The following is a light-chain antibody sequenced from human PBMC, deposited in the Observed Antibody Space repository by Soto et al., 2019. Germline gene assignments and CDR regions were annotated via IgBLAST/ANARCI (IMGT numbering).Light chain of an antibody. CDR3: QQRSNWPS. V-gene: IGKV3D-20*02. CDR1: QSVSNNY. Sequence: EIVLTQSPGTLSLSPGERATLSCRASQSVSNNYLAWYQQKPGQAPRLLIYGASSRATGIPARFSGSGSGTEFTLTISSLQSEDFAVYYCQQRSNWPSFGPGT. CDR2: GAS. J-gene: IGKJ3*01.